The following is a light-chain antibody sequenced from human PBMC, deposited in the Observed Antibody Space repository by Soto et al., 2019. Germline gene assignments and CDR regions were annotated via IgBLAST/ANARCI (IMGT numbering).Light chain of an antibody. CDR2: GAS. Sequence: EIVLTQSPGILSLSPGERATLSCRASQSVSNDFLAWYQQKPGQAPRLLIYGASTRATDVPDRFSGSGSGADFTLTISRLEPEDFALYYCQQYTVWPFTFGGGTKVDIK. CDR1: QSVSNDF. V-gene: IGKV3-20*01. J-gene: IGKJ4*01. CDR3: QQYTVWPFT.